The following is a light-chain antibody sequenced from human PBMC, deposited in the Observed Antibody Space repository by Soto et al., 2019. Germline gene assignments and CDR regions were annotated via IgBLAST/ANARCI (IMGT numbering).Light chain of an antibody. Sequence: QSALTQPTSVSGSPGEWITISCTGTSSDVGGYNYVSWYQHHPGKAPKLMICNVSDRPSGVSNRFSGSKSGNTASLTISGLQAEDEADYYCSSYTTSSTPWVFGTGTKVTVL. J-gene: IGLJ1*01. V-gene: IGLV2-14*03. CDR1: SSDVGGYNY. CDR3: SSYTTSSTPWV. CDR2: NVS.